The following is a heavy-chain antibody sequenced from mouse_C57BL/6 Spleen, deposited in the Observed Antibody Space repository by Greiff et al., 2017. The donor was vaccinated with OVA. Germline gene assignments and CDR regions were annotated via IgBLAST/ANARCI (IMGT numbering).Heavy chain of an antibody. V-gene: IGHV1-26*01. CDR2: INPNNGGT. J-gene: IGHJ3*01. D-gene: IGHD1-1*01. CDR1: GYTFTDYY. Sequence: EVKLQQSGPELVKPGASVKISCKASGYTFTDYYMNWVKQSHGKSLEWIGDINPNNGGTSYNQKFKGKATLTVDKSSSTAYMELRSLTSEDSAVYYCARPYYYGSSFAYWGQGTLVTVSA. CDR3: ARPYYYGSSFAY.